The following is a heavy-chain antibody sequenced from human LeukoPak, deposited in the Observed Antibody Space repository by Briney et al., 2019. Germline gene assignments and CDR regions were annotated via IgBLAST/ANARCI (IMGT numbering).Heavy chain of an antibody. D-gene: IGHD3-22*01. V-gene: IGHV4-61*08. J-gene: IGHJ4*02. CDR2: IYHSGST. CDR1: GGSISRGGYY. Sequence: SETLSLTCTVSGGSISRGGYYWTWIRQHPGKGLEWIGYIYHSGSTNYNPSLKSRVTISVDTSKNQFSLKLSSVTAADTAVYYCARYYDSSGYWSTPHFDYWGQGTLVTVSS. CDR3: ARYYDSSGYWSTPHFDY.